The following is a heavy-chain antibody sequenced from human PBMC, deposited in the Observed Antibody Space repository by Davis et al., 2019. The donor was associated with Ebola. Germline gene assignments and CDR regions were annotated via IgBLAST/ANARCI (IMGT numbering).Heavy chain of an antibody. CDR1: GGSISSSNW. D-gene: IGHD5-18*01. J-gene: IGHJ4*02. CDR3: ARRRGYSYGYLY. CDR2: IYHSGST. Sequence: MPSETLSLTCAVSGGSISSSNWWSWVRQPPGKGLEWIGEIYHSGSTNYNPSLKSRVTISVDTSKNQFSLKLSSVTAADTAVYYCARRRGYSYGYLYWGQGTLVTVSS. V-gene: IGHV4-4*02.